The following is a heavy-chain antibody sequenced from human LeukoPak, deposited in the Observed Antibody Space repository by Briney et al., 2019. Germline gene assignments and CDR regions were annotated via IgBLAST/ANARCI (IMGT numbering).Heavy chain of an antibody. CDR1: GFTFSSYS. V-gene: IGHV3-21*04. CDR2: ISSSSSYI. J-gene: IGHJ4*02. D-gene: IGHD3-9*01. CDR3: AKLSDILTGYYDY. Sequence: GGSLRLSCAASGFTFSSYSMNWVRQAPGKGLEWVSSISSSSSYIYYADSVKGRFTISRDNAKNSLYLQMNSLRAEDTALYYCAKLSDILTGYYDYWGQGTLVTVSS.